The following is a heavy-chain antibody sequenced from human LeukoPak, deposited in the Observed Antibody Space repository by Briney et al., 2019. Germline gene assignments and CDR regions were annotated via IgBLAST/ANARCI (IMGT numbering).Heavy chain of an antibody. Sequence: ASVKVSCKASGYTFTSYDISWVRQAPGQGLEWMGRIIPILGIANYAQKFQGRVTITADKSTSTAYMELSSLRSEDTAVYYCASLTTVTTDVDYWGQGTLVTVSS. CDR2: IIPILGIA. CDR1: GYTFTSYD. D-gene: IGHD4-17*01. J-gene: IGHJ4*02. CDR3: ASLTTVTTDVDY. V-gene: IGHV1-69*04.